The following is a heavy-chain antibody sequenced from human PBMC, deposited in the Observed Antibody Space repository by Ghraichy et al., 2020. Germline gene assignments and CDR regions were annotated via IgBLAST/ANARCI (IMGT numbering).Heavy chain of an antibody. Sequence: GGSLRLSCAASGFTFSSYGMHWVRQAPGKGLEWVAVIWYDGSNKYYADSVKGRFTISRDNSKNTLYLQMNSLRAEDTAVYYCARTGEPRSDAFDIWGQGTMVTVSS. CDR1: GFTFSSYG. CDR3: ARTGEPRSDAFDI. CDR2: IWYDGSNK. J-gene: IGHJ3*02. V-gene: IGHV3-33*01. D-gene: IGHD3-16*01.